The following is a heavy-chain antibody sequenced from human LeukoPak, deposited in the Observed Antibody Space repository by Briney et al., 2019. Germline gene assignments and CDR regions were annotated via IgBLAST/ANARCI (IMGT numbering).Heavy chain of an antibody. CDR1: GFTFSSYV. J-gene: IGHJ4*02. CDR3: ARVDARGEDYFDY. V-gene: IGHV3-30-3*01. CDR2: ISYDGSNE. D-gene: IGHD3-10*01. Sequence: GGSLRLSCAASGFTFSSYVMHWVRQAPGKGLEWVALISYDGSNEYYADSVKGRFTISRDNAKNTLYLQMNSLRAEDTAVYYCARVDARGEDYFDYWGQGTLVTVSS.